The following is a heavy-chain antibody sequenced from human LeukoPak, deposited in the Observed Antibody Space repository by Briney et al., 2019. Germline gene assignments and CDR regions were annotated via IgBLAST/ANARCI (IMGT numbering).Heavy chain of an antibody. Sequence: GGSLRLSCAASGFTFSNAWMSWVRQAPGKGLEWVGRIKSKTDGGTTDYAAPVKGRFTISRDDSKNTLCLQMNSLKTEDTAVYYCITDYKVLVRGSGFFDYWGQGTLVTVSS. D-gene: IGHD3-10*01. J-gene: IGHJ4*02. CDR2: IKSKTDGGTT. CDR3: ITDYKVLVRGSGFFDY. V-gene: IGHV3-15*01. CDR1: GFTFSNAW.